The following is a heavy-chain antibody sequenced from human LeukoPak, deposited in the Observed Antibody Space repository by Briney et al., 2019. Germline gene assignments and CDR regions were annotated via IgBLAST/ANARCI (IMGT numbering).Heavy chain of an antibody. CDR2: INHSGST. J-gene: IGHJ4*02. CDR3: ARGVNWNEVFFDY. D-gene: IGHD1-20*01. CDR1: GGSFSGYY. Sequence: SETLSLTCAVYGGSFSGYYWSWIRQPPGKGLEWIGEINHSGSTNYNPSLKSRVTISVDTSKNQFSLKLSSVTAADTAVYYCARGVNWNEVFFDYWGQGTLVTVSS. V-gene: IGHV4-34*01.